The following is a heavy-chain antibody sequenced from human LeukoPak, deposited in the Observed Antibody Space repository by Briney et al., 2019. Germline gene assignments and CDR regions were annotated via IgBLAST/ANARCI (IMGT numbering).Heavy chain of an antibody. D-gene: IGHD1-26*01. Sequence: SGPTLANPTQTLTLTCSFSGFSLTTSGVGVGWIRQPPGKALEWLALIYWDDDKNYSPSLKSRLTITKDTSKDQVVLTMTNMDPVGTATYYCAHRQHGSFDFWGQGTLVTVSS. CDR3: AHRQHGSFDF. CDR2: IYWDDDK. CDR1: GFSLTTSGVG. J-gene: IGHJ4*02. V-gene: IGHV2-5*02.